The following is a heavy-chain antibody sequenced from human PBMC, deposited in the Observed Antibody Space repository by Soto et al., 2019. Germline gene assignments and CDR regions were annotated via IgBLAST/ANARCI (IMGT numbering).Heavy chain of an antibody. CDR1: GLTFSSYA. Sequence: PGGSLRLSCAASGLTFSSYAMSWVRQAPGKGLEWVSAISGSGGSTYYADSVKGRFTISRDNSKNTLYLQMNSLRAEDTAVYCCAKGKLEVRGVITYYYGMDVWGQGTTVTVSS. CDR2: ISGSGGST. D-gene: IGHD3-10*01. V-gene: IGHV3-23*01. CDR3: AKGKLEVRGVITYYYGMDV. J-gene: IGHJ6*02.